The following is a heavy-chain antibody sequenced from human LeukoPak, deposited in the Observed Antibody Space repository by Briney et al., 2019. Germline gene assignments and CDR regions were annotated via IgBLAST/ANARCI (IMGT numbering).Heavy chain of an antibody. CDR3: ARDPARGGSYYEFGP. CDR1: GFTFSTSS. CDR2: ISSSSSYI. D-gene: IGHD1-26*01. Sequence: GGSLRLSCAASGFTFSTSSMSWVRQAPGKGLEWVSSISSSSSYIYYADSVKGRFTISRDNAKNSLYLQMNSLRAEGTAVYYCARDPARGGSYYEFGPWGQGTLVTVSS. V-gene: IGHV3-21*01. J-gene: IGHJ5*02.